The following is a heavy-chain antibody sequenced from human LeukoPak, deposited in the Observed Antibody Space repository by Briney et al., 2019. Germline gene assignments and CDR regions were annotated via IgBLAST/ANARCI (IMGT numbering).Heavy chain of an antibody. V-gene: IGHV1-18*01. CDR2: ISAYNGNT. Sequence: GASVKVSCKASGYTFTSYGISWVRQAPGQGLEWMGWISAYNGNTNYAQKLQGRVTMTTDTSTSTAYMELRSLRSDDTAVYYCARMDIVVVPAARGDWFDPWGQGTLVTVSS. D-gene: IGHD2-2*03. J-gene: IGHJ5*02. CDR3: ARMDIVVVPAARGDWFDP. CDR1: GYTFTSYG.